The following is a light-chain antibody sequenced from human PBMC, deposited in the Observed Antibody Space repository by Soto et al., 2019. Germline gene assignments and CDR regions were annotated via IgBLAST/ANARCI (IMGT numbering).Light chain of an antibody. CDR3: QKYNSAPPT. Sequence: DIQMTQSPSSLSASVGDRVTITCRASQGISNYLVWYQQKPGKVPKLLIYAASTLQSGVPSRFSGSGSGTDSTLTISSLQPEDVATYYCQKYNSAPPTFGQGTKVDIK. CDR1: QGISNY. V-gene: IGKV1-27*01. J-gene: IGKJ1*01. CDR2: AAS.